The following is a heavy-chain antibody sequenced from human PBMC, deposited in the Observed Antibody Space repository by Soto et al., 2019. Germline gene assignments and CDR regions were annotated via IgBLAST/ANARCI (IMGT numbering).Heavy chain of an antibody. V-gene: IGHV3-74*01. CDR1: GFTFSSYW. D-gene: IGHD6-19*01. Sequence: EVQLVESGGGLVQPGGSLRLSCAASGFTFSSYWMHWVRQAPGKGLVWVSRINSDGSSTSYADYVKGRFTISRDNAKNTLYLHMNSLRAEDTAVYYCARDLGKQWLHWFDPWGQGTLVTVSS. CDR2: INSDGSST. J-gene: IGHJ5*02. CDR3: ARDLGKQWLHWFDP.